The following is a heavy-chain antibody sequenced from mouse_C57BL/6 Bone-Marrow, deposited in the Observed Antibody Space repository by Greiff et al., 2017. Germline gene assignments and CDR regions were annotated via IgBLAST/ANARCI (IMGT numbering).Heavy chain of an antibody. D-gene: IGHD2-12*01. CDR3: ARRSIWLLLRRTGYYAMDY. CDR1: GYTFTDYY. V-gene: IGHV1-19*01. CDR2: INPYNGGT. Sequence: VQLKESGPVLVKPGASVKMSCKASGYTFTDYYMNWVKQSHGKSLEWIGVINPYNGGTSYNQKFKGKATLTVDKSSSTAYMELNSLTSEDSAVYYCARRSIWLLLRRTGYYAMDYWGQGTSVTVSS. J-gene: IGHJ4*01.